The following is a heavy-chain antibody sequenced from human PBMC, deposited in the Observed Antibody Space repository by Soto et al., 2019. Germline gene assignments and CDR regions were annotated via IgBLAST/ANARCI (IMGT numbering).Heavy chain of an antibody. CDR3: ARRGIDTMSGFDALDV. V-gene: IGHV3-13*01. Sequence: EVLLVESGGALVQPEGSLILSCTTSGFTFSTYDMHCVRQVTGKRLEWVSGIVVAVDTYYPDSVKGRFTISRENAKNSLYLQMDSLRVEDTAVYYCARRGIDTMSGFDALDVWGLGTKVTVSS. J-gene: IGHJ3*01. CDR2: IVVAVDT. D-gene: IGHD6-25*01. CDR1: GFTFSTYD.